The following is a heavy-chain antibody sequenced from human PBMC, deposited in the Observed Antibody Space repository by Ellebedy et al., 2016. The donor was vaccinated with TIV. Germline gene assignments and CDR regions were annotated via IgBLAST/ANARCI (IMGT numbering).Heavy chain of an antibody. V-gene: IGHV4-4*02. CDR1: GDSISSSNW. CDR3: AKENYGMDV. J-gene: IGHJ6*02. Sequence: MPSETLSLTCAVSGDSISSSNWWSWVRQPPGMGLEWIREIWHSGSTNYNPSLKSRVSMSVDKSKNQFSLNLNSVSAADTAVYYCAKENYGMDVWGQGTTVIVSS. CDR2: IWHSGST.